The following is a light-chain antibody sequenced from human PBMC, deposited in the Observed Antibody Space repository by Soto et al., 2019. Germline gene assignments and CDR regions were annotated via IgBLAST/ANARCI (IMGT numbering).Light chain of an antibody. CDR1: SSNIGAGYD. CDR2: GNS. CDR3: QSYDSRLSGSVV. Sequence: QSVLTQAPSVSGAPGQRVTISCTGSSSNIGAGYDVQWYQQVPGTAPKLLLHGNSDRPSGVPDRFSGSKSGTSASLVINGLQAVDEAVYYCQSYDSRLSGSVVFGGGTKLTGL. V-gene: IGLV1-40*01. J-gene: IGLJ2*01.